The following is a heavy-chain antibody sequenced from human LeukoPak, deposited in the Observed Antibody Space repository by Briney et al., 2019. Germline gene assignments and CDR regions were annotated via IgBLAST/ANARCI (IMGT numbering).Heavy chain of an antibody. Sequence: PSETLSLTCTVSGGSISSTNYYWGWIRQPPGKGLEWIGSIYYSGNTYYNPSLKSRVTISVDTSKNQFSLKLSSVTAADTAVYYCARGQGTAMVLDYWGQGTLVTVSS. CDR1: GGSISSTNYY. V-gene: IGHV4-39*07. D-gene: IGHD5-18*01. CDR2: IYYSGNT. J-gene: IGHJ4*02. CDR3: ARGQGTAMVLDY.